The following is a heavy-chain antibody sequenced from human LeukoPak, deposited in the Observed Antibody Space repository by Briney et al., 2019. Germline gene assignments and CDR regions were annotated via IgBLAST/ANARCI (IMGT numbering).Heavy chain of an antibody. CDR2: IYSGGTT. D-gene: IGHD6-13*01. CDR1: GFTVSNSY. J-gene: IGHJ4*02. CDR3: ARGVAAAGTTPDY. Sequence: GGSLRLSCAASGFTVSNSYMTWVRQAPGKGLEWVSVIYSGGTTYYADSVKGRFTISRDNSKNTLYLQMNSLRDEDTAVYYCARGVAAAGTTPDYWGQGTLVTVSS. V-gene: IGHV3-66*01.